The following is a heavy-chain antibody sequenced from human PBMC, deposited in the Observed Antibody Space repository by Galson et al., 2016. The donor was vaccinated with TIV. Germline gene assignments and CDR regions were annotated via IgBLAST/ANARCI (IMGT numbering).Heavy chain of an antibody. D-gene: IGHD2-2*01. CDR1: GFTFSNAW. Sequence: SLRLSCAASGFTFSNAWRTQVIQAPGRGLEWVGRIKSKSDGATTAYAAPVKGRFSISRDDSKDTVYLQMNNLKTEDTALYFCTTDLGYCLTTSCSLGLDYWGQGTLVTVSS. V-gene: IGHV3-15*01. J-gene: IGHJ4*02. CDR3: TTDLGYCLTTSCSLGLDY. CDR2: IKSKSDGATT.